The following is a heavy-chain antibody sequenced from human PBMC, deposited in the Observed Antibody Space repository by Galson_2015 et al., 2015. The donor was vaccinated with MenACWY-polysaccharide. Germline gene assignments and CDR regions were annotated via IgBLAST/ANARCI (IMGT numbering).Heavy chain of an antibody. V-gene: IGHV3-23*01. D-gene: IGHD3-10*01. CDR1: GHTFSSYG. CDR2: LNPTTGNT. Sequence: SMRISCTASGHTFSSYGMDWVRQAPGKGLEWISGLNPTTGNTYYADYVRGRFTITRNNSKNTLYLQMDSLRAEDTALYYCAKGAAHYGSGNYYDYWGKGTQVTVSS. CDR3: AKGAAHYGSGNYYDY. J-gene: IGHJ4*02.